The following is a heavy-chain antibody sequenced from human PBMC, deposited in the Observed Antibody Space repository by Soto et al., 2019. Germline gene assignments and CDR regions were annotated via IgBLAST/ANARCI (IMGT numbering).Heavy chain of an antibody. D-gene: IGHD6-13*01. Sequence: GASVKVSCKASGYTFTSYGISWVRQAPGQGLECMGWISAYNGNTNYAQKLQGRVTMTTDTSTSTAYMELRSLRSDDTAVYYCAREGYSSSWGYYYYYYGMDVWGQGTMVTVSS. V-gene: IGHV1-18*01. CDR3: AREGYSSSWGYYYYYYGMDV. CDR2: ISAYNGNT. CDR1: GYTFTSYG. J-gene: IGHJ6*02.